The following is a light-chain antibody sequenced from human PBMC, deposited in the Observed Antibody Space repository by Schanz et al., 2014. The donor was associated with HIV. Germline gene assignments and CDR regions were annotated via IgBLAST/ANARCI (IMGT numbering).Light chain of an antibody. Sequence: EIVLTQSPGTLSLFPGERAALSCRASQTITSNFLAWYQQRPGQVPRLLIYSASRRANGIPDRFSGSGSGTDFTLTISRLEPEDFAVYSCQQYAASPWTFGQGTKVEIK. CDR1: QTITSNF. J-gene: IGKJ1*01. V-gene: IGKV3-20*01. CDR3: QQYAASPWT. CDR2: SAS.